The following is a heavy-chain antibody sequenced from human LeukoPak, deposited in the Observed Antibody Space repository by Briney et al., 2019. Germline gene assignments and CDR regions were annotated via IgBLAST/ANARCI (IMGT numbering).Heavy chain of an antibody. CDR1: GGSISSSSYY. V-gene: IGHV4-39*01. J-gene: IGHJ4*02. CDR2: IYYSGST. D-gene: IGHD5-18*01. Sequence: PPETLSLTCTVSGGSISSSSYYWGWIRQPPGKGLEWIGSIYYSGSTYYNPSLKSRVTISVDTSKNQFSLKLSSVTAADTAVYYCARRSGYSYFAYYFDYWGQGTLVTVSS. CDR3: ARRSGYSYFAYYFDY.